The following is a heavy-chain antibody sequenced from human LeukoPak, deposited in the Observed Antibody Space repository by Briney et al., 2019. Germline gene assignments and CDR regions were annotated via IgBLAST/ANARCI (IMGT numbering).Heavy chain of an antibody. CDR3: ARVSDTSMVTPGFDS. Sequence: ASVKVSCKTSGYNFNRYSITWVRQAPGQGPEWMGWVSTSNGATNYAEKFQGRVTMTTETVTKTAYLELRRLTSGDTAMYFCARVSDTSMVTPGFDSWGQGTLVTVS. CDR1: GYNFNRYS. D-gene: IGHD5-18*01. CDR2: VSTSNGAT. V-gene: IGHV1-18*01. J-gene: IGHJ4*02.